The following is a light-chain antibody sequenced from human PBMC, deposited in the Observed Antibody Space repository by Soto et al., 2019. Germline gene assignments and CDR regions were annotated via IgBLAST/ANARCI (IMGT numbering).Light chain of an antibody. CDR3: GGWADSLSGPV. Sequence: QSVLTQPPSASGTPGQRVNISCSGSSANIGSNYVYWYRQFPGTAPKLLIPRNNQRPSGVPARFSGAKSGTSASLAISGLRSGDVADYYCGGWADSLSGPVFGGGTKVTVL. CDR1: SANIGSNY. J-gene: IGLJ2*01. V-gene: IGLV1-47*01. CDR2: RNN.